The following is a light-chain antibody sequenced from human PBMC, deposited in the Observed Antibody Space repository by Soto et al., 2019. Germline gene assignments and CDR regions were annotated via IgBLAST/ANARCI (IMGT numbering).Light chain of an antibody. CDR2: DAS. V-gene: IGKV1-5*01. Sequence: IKMNHSPSTLSASVGDRVTITCRASESISRWLAWYKQKPGKAPNLLIYDASSLVSGVPSRFSGSGSGTEFTLTISGLQPDDFATYYCHQYNSYWTFGQGTKVDI. CDR3: HQYNSYWT. CDR1: ESISRW. J-gene: IGKJ1*01.